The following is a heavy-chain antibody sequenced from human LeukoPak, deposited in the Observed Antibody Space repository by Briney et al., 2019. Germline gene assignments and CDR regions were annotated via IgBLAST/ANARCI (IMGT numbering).Heavy chain of an antibody. J-gene: IGHJ4*02. V-gene: IGHV1-3*03. CDR3: ARGGVVTTWGYFDY. CDR1: GYTFTSYA. CDR2: INAGNGNR. D-gene: IGHD3-10*01. Sequence: ASVKVSCKASGYTFTSYAMHWVRQAPGQRLEWMGWINAGNGNRKYSQEFQGRVTITRDTSASTAYMELSSLRSEDVAVYYCARGGVVTTWGYFDYWGQGTLVTVSS.